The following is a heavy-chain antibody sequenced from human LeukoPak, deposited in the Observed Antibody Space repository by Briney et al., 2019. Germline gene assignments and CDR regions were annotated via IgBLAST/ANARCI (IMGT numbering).Heavy chain of an antibody. CDR1: GGTFSSYA. V-gene: IGHV1-69*13. CDR2: IIPIFGTA. CDR3: ARGPYYGSGSYYLSGFDY. Sequence: GASVKVSCKASGGTFSSYAISWVRQAPGQGLEWMGGIIPIFGTANYAQKFQGRVTITADESTSTAYMELSSLRSEDTAVYYCARGPYYGSGSYYLSGFDYWGQGTLVTVSS. J-gene: IGHJ4*02. D-gene: IGHD3-10*01.